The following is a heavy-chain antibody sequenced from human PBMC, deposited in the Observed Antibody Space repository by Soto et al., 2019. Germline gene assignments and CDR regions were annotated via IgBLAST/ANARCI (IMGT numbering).Heavy chain of an antibody. Sequence: QVQLVQSGAEVKKPGSSVKVSCKASGGTFGIYAITWVRQAPGQGLEWMGGIIAFSDIVNYTQKLQGRVTITADESTSTACLDLSSVRSDDTAVYYCARSLYSSSWYHSGNSYYYYGMDVWGQGTRVTVSS. V-gene: IGHV1-69*12. CDR1: GGTFGIYA. CDR3: ARSLYSSSWYHSGNSYYYYGMDV. D-gene: IGHD6-13*01. CDR2: IIAFSDIV. J-gene: IGHJ6*02.